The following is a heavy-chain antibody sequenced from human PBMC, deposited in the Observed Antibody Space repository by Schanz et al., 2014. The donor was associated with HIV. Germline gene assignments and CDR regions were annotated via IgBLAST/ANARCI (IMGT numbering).Heavy chain of an antibody. CDR2: RPNAGSNK. J-gene: IGHJ4*02. CDR3: AKSSRIYMAIVVE. CDR1: GLTFSSYG. D-gene: IGHD3-22*01. Sequence: QVQLVESGGGVVQPGRSLRLSCAGSGLTFSSYGMHWVRQAPGKGLEGPPKRPNAGSNKYFADSVKGRFTISRDNPKNTLYLQMNSLRAEDTAVYYCAKSSRIYMAIVVEWGQGTLVTVSS. V-gene: IGHV3-30*18.